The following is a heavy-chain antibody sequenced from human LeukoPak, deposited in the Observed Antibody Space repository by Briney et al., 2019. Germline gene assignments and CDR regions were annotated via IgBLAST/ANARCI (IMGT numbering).Heavy chain of an antibody. V-gene: IGHV4-31*03. CDR3: AREREGYQLDP. CDR1: GGSISSGGYY. CDR2: IYYSGST. Sequence: SETLSLTCTVSGGSISSGGYYWSWIRQHPGKGLEWIGYIYYSGSTYYNPSLKSRVTISVDTSKNQFSLKLSSVTAADTAVYYCAREREGYQLDPWGQGTLVTVSS. J-gene: IGHJ5*02. D-gene: IGHD2-2*01.